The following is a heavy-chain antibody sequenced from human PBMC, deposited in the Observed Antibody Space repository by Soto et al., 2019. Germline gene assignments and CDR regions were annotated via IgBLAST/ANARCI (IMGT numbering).Heavy chain of an antibody. D-gene: IGHD3-22*01. J-gene: IGHJ5*02. Sequence: SVKVSCKASGGTFNSYDINWVRQAPGQGLEWMGGIIPIVETPKYAQKFQGRVTITADESTNTVYMELSSLRSEDTAMYYCARLSRPNYYDTSGFFKGNWFDPWGQGTLVTVSS. CDR2: IIPIVETP. CDR3: ARLSRPNYYDTSGFFKGNWFDP. V-gene: IGHV1-69*13. CDR1: GGTFNSYD.